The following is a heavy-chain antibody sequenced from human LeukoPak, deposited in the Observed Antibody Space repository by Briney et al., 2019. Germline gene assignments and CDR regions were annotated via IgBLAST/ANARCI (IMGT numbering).Heavy chain of an antibody. J-gene: IGHJ5*02. CDR1: GGSISSSSHY. CDR3: AREVGSSWYRGGNWFDP. Sequence: KPSETLSLTCTVSGGSISSSSHYWGWIRQPPGEGLEWIGSIYHSGSTGYNPSLKRRVTISVDTSKNQFSLNLNSVTAADTAMYYCAREVGSSWYRGGNWFDPWGQGTLVTVSS. V-gene: IGHV4-39*02. D-gene: IGHD6-13*01. CDR2: IYHSGST.